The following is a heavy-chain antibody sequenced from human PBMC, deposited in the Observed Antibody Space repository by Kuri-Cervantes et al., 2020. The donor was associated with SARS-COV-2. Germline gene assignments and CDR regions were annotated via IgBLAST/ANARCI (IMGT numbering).Heavy chain of an antibody. D-gene: IGHD1-14*01. CDR3: AKGGNRDNWFDP. Sequence: GESLKISCAASGFTFSSYAMSWVRQAPGKGLEWVSAISGSGGSTYYADSVKGRFTISRDNSRNTLYLQMNSLRAEDTAVYYCAKGGNRDNWFDPWGQGTRVTVSS. V-gene: IGHV3-23*01. J-gene: IGHJ5*02. CDR2: ISGSGGST. CDR1: GFTFSSYA.